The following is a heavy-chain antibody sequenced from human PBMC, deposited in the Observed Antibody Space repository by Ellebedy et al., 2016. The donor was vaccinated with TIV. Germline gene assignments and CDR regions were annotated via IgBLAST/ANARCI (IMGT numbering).Heavy chain of an antibody. Sequence: ASVKVSCXASGYTFNSYDISWVRQAPGQGLEWMGWISAYNGNTNYAQKLQGRVTMTTDTSTSTAYMELRSLRSDDTAVYYCARVTIFGVVIARYYYGMDVWGQGTTVTVSS. CDR2: ISAYNGNT. D-gene: IGHD3-3*01. CDR1: GYTFNSYD. V-gene: IGHV1-18*01. CDR3: ARVTIFGVVIARYYYGMDV. J-gene: IGHJ6*02.